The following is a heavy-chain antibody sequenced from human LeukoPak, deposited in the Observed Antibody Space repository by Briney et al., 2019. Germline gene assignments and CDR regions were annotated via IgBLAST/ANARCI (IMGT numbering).Heavy chain of an antibody. D-gene: IGHD6-13*01. CDR3: ARTYSSSWYGASDAFDI. Sequence: SETLSLTCTLSGGSISSGDYYWSWIRQPPGKGLEWIGYIYYSGSTYYNPSLKSRVTISVDTSKNQFSLKLSSVTAADTAVYYCARTYSSSWYGASDAFDIWGQGTMVTVSS. CDR2: IYYSGST. J-gene: IGHJ3*02. V-gene: IGHV4-30-4*01. CDR1: GGSISSGDYY.